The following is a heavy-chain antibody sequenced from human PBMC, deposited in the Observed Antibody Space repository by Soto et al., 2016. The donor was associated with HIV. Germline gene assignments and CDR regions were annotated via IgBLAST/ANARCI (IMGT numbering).Heavy chain of an antibody. J-gene: IGHJ3*02. V-gene: IGHV3-30*04. CDR1: GFTFSSYT. CDR3: ARGDTWGAFDI. Sequence: QVQLVESGGGVVQPGRSLRLSCAASGFTFSSYTMHWVRQAPGKGLEWVAVISYDGSNKYYADSVKGRFTISRDNSKNTLYLRMNSLRAEDTAVYYCARGDTWGAFDIWGQGTMVTVSS. D-gene: IGHD1-26*01. CDR2: ISYDGSNK.